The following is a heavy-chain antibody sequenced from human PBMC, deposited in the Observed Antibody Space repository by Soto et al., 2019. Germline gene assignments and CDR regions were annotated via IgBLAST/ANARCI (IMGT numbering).Heavy chain of an antibody. V-gene: IGHV1-69*01. CDR1: GGTFSSYA. D-gene: IGHD4-17*01. CDR2: IIPNFGTA. CDR3: ARDSGGTTVAFGMDV. J-gene: IGHJ6*02. Sequence: QVQLVQSGAEVKKPGSSVKVYCKASGGTFSSYAISWVRQAPGQGLEWMGGIIPNFGTANYAQKFQGRVTITADESTSTAYMELSSLRSEETAVYYCARDSGGTTVAFGMDVWGQGTTVTVSS.